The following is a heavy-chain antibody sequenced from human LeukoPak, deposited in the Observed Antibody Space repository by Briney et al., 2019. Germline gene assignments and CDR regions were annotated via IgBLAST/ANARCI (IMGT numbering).Heavy chain of an antibody. CDR2: IRYDGSNK. CDR3: PKEELNNWNDEDY. V-gene: IGHV3-30*02. J-gene: IGHJ4*02. Sequence: GGSLRLSCAASGFTFSSYGMHWVRQAPGKGLEWVAFIRYDGSNKYYADSVKGRFTISRDNSKNTLYLQMNSLRAEDTAVYYCPKEELNNWNDEDYWGQGTLVTVSS. CDR1: GFTFSSYG. D-gene: IGHD1-1*01.